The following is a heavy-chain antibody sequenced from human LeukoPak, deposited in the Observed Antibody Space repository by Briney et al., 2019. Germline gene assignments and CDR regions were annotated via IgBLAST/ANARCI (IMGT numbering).Heavy chain of an antibody. CDR1: GFTFSSYG. J-gene: IGHJ4*02. Sequence: GGSLRLSCAASGFTFSSYGMHWVRQAPGKGLEWVAVISYDGSNKYYADSVKGRFTISRDNSKNTLYLQMNSLRAEDTAVYYCAKVRYPYCSSTSCYGLDYRGQGTLVTASS. CDR3: AKVRYPYCSSTSCYGLDY. D-gene: IGHD2-2*01. V-gene: IGHV3-30*18. CDR2: ISYDGSNK.